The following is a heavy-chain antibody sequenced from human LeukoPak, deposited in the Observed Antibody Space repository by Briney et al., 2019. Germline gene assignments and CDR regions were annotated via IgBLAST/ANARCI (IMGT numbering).Heavy chain of an antibody. J-gene: IGHJ6*02. CDR2: IKQDGNEK. V-gene: IGHV3-7*03. CDR3: ARGSHYYDSGRYYYYGLDV. D-gene: IGHD3-10*01. CDR1: GFTFSDYW. Sequence: GGSLRLSCAASGFTFSDYWMTWVRQAPGKRLEWVANIKQDGNEKYYVDSVRGRFTISRDNAKKSLYLQMNSLRAEDTAVYYCARGSHYYDSGRYYYYGLDVWGQGTTVTVSS.